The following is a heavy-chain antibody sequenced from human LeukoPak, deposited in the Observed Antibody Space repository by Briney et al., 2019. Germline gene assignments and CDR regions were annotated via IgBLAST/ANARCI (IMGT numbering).Heavy chain of an antibody. CDR2: VASSGTS. D-gene: IGHD2-21*02. J-gene: IGHJ5*02. CDR1: GDSLNTYY. CDR3: ARVVRGVVTSNWFDP. V-gene: IGHV4-59*01. Sequence: SETLSLTCTVSGDSLNTYYWTWIRQTPGKELEWIGLVASSGTSNYNPSLKSRVSISIDTSKNQFSLALTSVTPADTAVYYCARVVRGVVTSNWFDPWGQGTLVSVSS.